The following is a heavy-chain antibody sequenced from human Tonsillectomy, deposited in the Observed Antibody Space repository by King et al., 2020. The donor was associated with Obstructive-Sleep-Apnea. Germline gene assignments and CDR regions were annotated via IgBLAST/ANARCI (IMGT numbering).Heavy chain of an antibody. V-gene: IGHV3-23*04. CDR3: AKVSSGWYYFDY. Sequence: EVQLVESGGGLVQPGGSLRLSCAASGFTVSSYAMSWVRQAPGKGLEWVSAISGSGGSTYYSDSVKGRFTISRDNSKNTLYLQMNSLRAEDTAVYYCAKVSSGWYYFDYWGQGTLVTVSS. J-gene: IGHJ4*02. CDR1: GFTVSSYA. D-gene: IGHD6-19*01. CDR2: ISGSGGST.